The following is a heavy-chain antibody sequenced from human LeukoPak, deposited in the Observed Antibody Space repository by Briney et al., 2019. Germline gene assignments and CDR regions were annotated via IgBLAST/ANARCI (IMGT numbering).Heavy chain of an antibody. CDR2: ISAYNGNT. D-gene: IGHD3-3*01. J-gene: IGHJ4*02. CDR3: ARGIWSGYYTGYYFDY. Sequence: GASVKVSCKASGYTFTSYGISWVRQAPGQGLEWMGWISAYNGNTNYAQKLQGRVTMTTDTSTSTAYMELRSLRSDDTAVYYCARGIWSGYYTGYYFDYWGQGTLVTVSS. V-gene: IGHV1-18*01. CDR1: GYTFTSYG.